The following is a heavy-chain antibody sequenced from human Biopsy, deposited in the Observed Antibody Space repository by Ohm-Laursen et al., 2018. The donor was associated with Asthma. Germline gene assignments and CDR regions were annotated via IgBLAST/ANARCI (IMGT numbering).Heavy chain of an antibody. CDR2: ISSSSSTI. Sequence: SLRLSCAASGFTFSSYSMNWVRQAPGKGLEWVSYISSSSSTIYYADSVKGRFTISRDNAKNSLYLQMNSLRDEDTAVYYCARDREVYGSGIGALYYYYYYGMDVWGQGTTVTVSS. CDR3: ARDREVYGSGIGALYYYYYYGMDV. V-gene: IGHV3-48*02. CDR1: GFTFSSYS. J-gene: IGHJ6*02. D-gene: IGHD3-10*01.